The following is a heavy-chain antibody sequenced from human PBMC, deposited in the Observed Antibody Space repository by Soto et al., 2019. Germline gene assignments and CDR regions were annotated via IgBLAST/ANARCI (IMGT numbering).Heavy chain of an antibody. J-gene: IGHJ5*02. CDR3: ARGANTAMVTRWFDP. D-gene: IGHD5-18*01. V-gene: IGHV1-24*01. Sequence: GASVKVSCKVSGYTLTELSMHWVRQAPGKGLEWMGRIIPELGIANYAQKFQGRVTITADESTSTAYMELSSLRSEDTAVYYCARGANTAMVTRWFDPWGQGTLVTVSS. CDR1: GYTLTELS. CDR2: IIPELGIA.